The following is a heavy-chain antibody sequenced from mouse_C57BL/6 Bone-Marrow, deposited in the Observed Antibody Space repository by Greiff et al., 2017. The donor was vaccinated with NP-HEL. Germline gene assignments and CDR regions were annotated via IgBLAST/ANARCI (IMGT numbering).Heavy chain of an antibody. D-gene: IGHD1-1*01. CDR2: INPSTGGT. V-gene: IGHV1-42*01. CDR1: GYSFTGYY. J-gene: IGHJ2*01. CDR3: ARSDYYGSSEDY. Sequence: VQLQQSGPELVKPWASVKISCKASGYSFTGYYMNWVKQSPEKSLEWIGEINPSTGGTTYNQKFKAKATLTVDKSSSTAYMQLKSLTSEDSAVYYCARSDYYGSSEDYWGQGTTLTVSS.